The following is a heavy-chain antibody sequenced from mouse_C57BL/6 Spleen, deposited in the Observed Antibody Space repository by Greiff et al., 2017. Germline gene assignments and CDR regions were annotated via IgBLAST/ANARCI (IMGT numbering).Heavy chain of an antibody. CDR2: ISSGGSYT. V-gene: IGHV5-6*02. D-gene: IGHD2-3*01. CDR3: ARHYDGYSWFAY. CDR1: GFTFSSYG. Sequence: EVKLEESGGDLVKPGGSLKLSCAASGFTFSSYGMSWVRQTPDKRLEWVATISSGGSYTYYPDSVKGRFTISRDNAKNTLYLQMSSLKSEDTAMYYCARHYDGYSWFAYWGQGTLVTVSA. J-gene: IGHJ3*01.